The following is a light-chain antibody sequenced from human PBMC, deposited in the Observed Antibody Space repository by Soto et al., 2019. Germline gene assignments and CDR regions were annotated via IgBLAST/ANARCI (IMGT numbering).Light chain of an antibody. CDR2: AAS. CDR3: QQSFSPLWT. V-gene: IGKV1-39*01. J-gene: IGKJ1*01. Sequence: DIQMTQSPSSLSASVGDSVTITCRASQSISNYLNWYQQKPGKAPKLLIYAASSMQSGVPSRFSGSGSETDFTLTISSLQPDDSATYYCQQSFSPLWTFGQGTKVEV. CDR1: QSISNY.